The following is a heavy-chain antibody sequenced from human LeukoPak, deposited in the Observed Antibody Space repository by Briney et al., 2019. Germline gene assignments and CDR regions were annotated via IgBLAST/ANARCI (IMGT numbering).Heavy chain of an antibody. CDR3: ASLDTAKQPLANH. J-gene: IGHJ5*02. CDR2: ISSSSSSI. V-gene: IGHV3-48*01. CDR1: GFTFSSYS. Sequence: PGGSLRLSCVASGFTFSSYSINWVRQAPGKGLEWVSYISSSSSSIYYAASVKGRFTISRVNAKNSLYLQMNTLGVEDTAMYYCASLDTAKQPLANHWGQGTLVTVSS. D-gene: IGHD5-18*01.